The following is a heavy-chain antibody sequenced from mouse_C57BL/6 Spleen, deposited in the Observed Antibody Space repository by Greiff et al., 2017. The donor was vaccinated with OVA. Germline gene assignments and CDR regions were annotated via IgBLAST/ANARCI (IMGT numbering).Heavy chain of an antibody. V-gene: IGHV1-55*01. D-gene: IGHD2-4*01. CDR1: GYTFTSYW. Sequence: QVQLKQPGAELVKPGASVKMSCKASGYTFTSYWITWVKQRPGQGLEWIGDIYPGSGSTNYNEQFKSKATLTVDTSSSTAYMQLSSLTSEDSAVYYCERRDYGDYYAMDYWGQGTSVTVSS. CDR3: ERRDYGDYYAMDY. J-gene: IGHJ4*01. CDR2: IYPGSGST.